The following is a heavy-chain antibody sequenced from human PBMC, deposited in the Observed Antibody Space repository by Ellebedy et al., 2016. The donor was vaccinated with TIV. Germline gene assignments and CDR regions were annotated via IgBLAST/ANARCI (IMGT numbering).Heavy chain of an antibody. CDR1: GYTFTSYG. CDR2: ISAYNGNT. D-gene: IGHD3-3*01. CDR3: ARDSNIITIFGVVITHYYGMDV. Sequence: AASVKVSCKASGYTFTSYGISWVRQAPGQGLEWMGWISAYNGNTNYAQKLQGRVTMTTDTSTSTAYMELRSLRSDDTAVYYCARDSNIITIFGVVITHYYGMDVWGQGTTVTVSS. J-gene: IGHJ6*02. V-gene: IGHV1-18*01.